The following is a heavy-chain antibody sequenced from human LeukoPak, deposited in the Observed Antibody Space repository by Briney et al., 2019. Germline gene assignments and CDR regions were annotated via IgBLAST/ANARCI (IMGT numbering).Heavy chain of an antibody. Sequence: GGSLRLSCAASGFTFSSYWMHWVRQAPGKGLVWVSRINSDGSSTSYADSVKGRFTISRDNAKNTLYLQMNSPRAEDTAVYYCAREGPAATRKTYGMDVWGKGTTVTVSS. CDR1: GFTFSSYW. J-gene: IGHJ6*04. CDR3: AREGPAATRKTYGMDV. D-gene: IGHD2-2*01. V-gene: IGHV3-74*01. CDR2: INSDGSST.